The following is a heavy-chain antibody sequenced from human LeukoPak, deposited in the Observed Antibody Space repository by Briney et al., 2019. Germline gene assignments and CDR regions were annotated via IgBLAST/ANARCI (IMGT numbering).Heavy chain of an antibody. J-gene: IGHJ3*02. Sequence: SETLSLTCAVYGGSFSGYYWSWIRQPPGKGLEWIGEINHSGSTNYNPSLKSRVTISVDTSKNQFSLKLSSVTAADTAVYYCREYYYDGGAFDIWGQGTMVTVSS. CDR1: GGSFSGYY. D-gene: IGHD3-22*01. CDR2: INHSGST. V-gene: IGHV4-34*01. CDR3: REYYYDGGAFDI.